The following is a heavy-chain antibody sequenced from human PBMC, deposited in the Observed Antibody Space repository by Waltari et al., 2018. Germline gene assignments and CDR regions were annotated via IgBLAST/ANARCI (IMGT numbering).Heavy chain of an antibody. CDR2: IYAGSGGS. V-gene: IGHV3-53*01. CDR1: ELNLSHHY. D-gene: IGHD5-12*01. Sequence: EVQLVESGGGLVQPGGPLRLSCEASELNLSHHYMNLVRQAQGKGLGWVSVIYAGSGGSFYAESVKGRFIISRDNSKNTLYLDLHSLTDEDTAVYYCARAGLGSPLQWLQLLDSWGRGTLVTVSS. J-gene: IGHJ4*02. CDR3: ARAGLGSPLQWLQLLDS.